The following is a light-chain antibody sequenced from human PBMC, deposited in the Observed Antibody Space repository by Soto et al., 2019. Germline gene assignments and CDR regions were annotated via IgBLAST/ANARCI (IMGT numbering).Light chain of an antibody. J-gene: IGLJ1*01. CDR3: QVWDGRSFQGV. Sequence: SYELTQPPSVSVAPGQTASIACGGDSIGSKSVNWYQQRPGQAPVVVVYDDTDRPTGIPERFSGSNSGNTATLTITRVEAGDVADYYCQVWDGRSFQGVFGPGTKVTV. CDR1: SIGSKS. CDR2: DDT. V-gene: IGLV3-21*02.